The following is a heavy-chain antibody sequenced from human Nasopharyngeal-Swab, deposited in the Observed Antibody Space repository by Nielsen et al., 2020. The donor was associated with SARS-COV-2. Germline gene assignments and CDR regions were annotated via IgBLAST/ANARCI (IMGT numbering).Heavy chain of an antibody. V-gene: IGHV3-48*02. CDR1: GFTFSSYS. D-gene: IGHD6-6*01. CDR3: AREPAARPPAPDYYYYYGMDV. CDR2: ISSSSSTI. J-gene: IGHJ6*02. Sequence: GGSLRLSCAASGFTFSSYSMNWVRQAPGKGLEWVSYISSSSSTIYYADSVKGRFPISRDNAKNSLYLQMNSLRDEDTAVYYCAREPAARPPAPDYYYYYGMDVWGQGTTVTVSS.